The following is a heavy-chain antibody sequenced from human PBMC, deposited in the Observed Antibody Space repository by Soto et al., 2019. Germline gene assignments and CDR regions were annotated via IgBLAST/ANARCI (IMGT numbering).Heavy chain of an antibody. CDR3: AKDRDYFDY. J-gene: IGHJ4*02. CDR2: IRGSAGTR. CDR1: GFTFSNSA. Sequence: EVQLLESGGGSVQPGGSLRASVAAPGFTFSNSAMTWVRQAPGKGLEWVASIRGSAGTRYYADSVRGRFTISRDNSKNTLSLQMNSLRVEVTAVYYCAKDRDYFDYWGQGALVTVSS. V-gene: IGHV3-23*01.